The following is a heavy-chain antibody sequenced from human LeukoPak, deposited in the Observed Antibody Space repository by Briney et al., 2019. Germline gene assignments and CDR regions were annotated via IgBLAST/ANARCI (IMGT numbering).Heavy chain of an antibody. Sequence: SETLSLTCAVSDYSISSAYYWGWIRQPPGKGLEWIGSIYHSGGTDYNPSLKSRVTISVDTSKNQFSLKLRSVTAADTAVYYCARDQAYCGGDCYFDFWGQGTLVTVSS. CDR2: IYHSGGT. CDR3: ARDQAYCGGDCYFDF. CDR1: DYSISSAYY. J-gene: IGHJ4*02. D-gene: IGHD2-21*02. V-gene: IGHV4-38-2*02.